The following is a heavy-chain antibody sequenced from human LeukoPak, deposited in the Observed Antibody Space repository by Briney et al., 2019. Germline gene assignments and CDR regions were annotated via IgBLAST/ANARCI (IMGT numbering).Heavy chain of an antibody. CDR1: GGSFSGYY. CDR2: INHSGST. Sequence: PSETLSLTCAVYGGSFSGYYWSWIRQPPGKGLEWIGEINHSGSTNYNPSLKSRVTISVDTSKNQFSLKLSSVTAADTAVYYCAREVIAAAGYDAFDIWGQGTMVTVSS. J-gene: IGHJ3*02. V-gene: IGHV4-34*01. CDR3: AREVIAAAGYDAFDI. D-gene: IGHD6-13*01.